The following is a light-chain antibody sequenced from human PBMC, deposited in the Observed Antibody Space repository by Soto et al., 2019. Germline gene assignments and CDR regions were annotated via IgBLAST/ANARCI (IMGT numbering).Light chain of an antibody. Sequence: DIQMTQSPFTLSASVGDRVTITCRASQSISSWLAWYQQKPGKAPKLLIYDASSLESGVPSRFSGSGSGTEFTLTISSLQPDDFATYYCQQYNSYPLTFGGGTTLEIK. J-gene: IGKJ4*01. CDR3: QQYNSYPLT. CDR2: DAS. V-gene: IGKV1-5*01. CDR1: QSISSW.